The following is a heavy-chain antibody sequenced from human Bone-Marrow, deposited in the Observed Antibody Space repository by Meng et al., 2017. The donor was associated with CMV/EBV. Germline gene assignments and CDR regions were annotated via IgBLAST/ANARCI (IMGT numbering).Heavy chain of an antibody. Sequence: GESLKISCAASGFTFSSYWMHWVRQAPGKGLVWVSRINHDGSHTMYADSVKGRFTISKDNAKNTLYLQMNSLRAEDTAVYFCVREDGVDASRGNRFDPWGQGTLVTVSS. CDR2: INHDGSHT. J-gene: IGHJ5*02. V-gene: IGHV3-74*03. D-gene: IGHD3-3*01. CDR1: GFTFSSYW. CDR3: VREDGVDASRGNRFDP.